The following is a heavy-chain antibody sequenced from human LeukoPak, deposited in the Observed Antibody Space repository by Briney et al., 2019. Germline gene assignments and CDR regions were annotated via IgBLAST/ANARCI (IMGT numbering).Heavy chain of an antibody. D-gene: IGHD6-19*01. V-gene: IGHV3-11*05. Sequence: GGSLRLSCAASGFTFSDYYMSWIRQAPGKGLEWHSYISSSSTYTSYADSVKGRFTISRDNAKNSLYLQMNSLRAEDTAVYYCARDLKGSAWYVDYWGQGTLVTVSS. CDR2: ISSSSTYT. J-gene: IGHJ4*02. CDR1: GFTFSDYY. CDR3: ARDLKGSAWYVDY.